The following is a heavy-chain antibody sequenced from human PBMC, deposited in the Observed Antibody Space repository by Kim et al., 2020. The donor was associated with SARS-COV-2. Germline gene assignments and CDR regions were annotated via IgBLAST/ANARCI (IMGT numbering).Heavy chain of an antibody. J-gene: IGHJ4*02. CDR1: GGSFSGYY. CDR3: ARGRKRAGCYGSGSYYKHPPCPHLSPFDY. D-gene: IGHD3-10*01. V-gene: IGHV4-34*01. Sequence: SETLSLTCAVYGGSFSGYYWSWIRQPPGKGLEWIGDINHSGSTNYNPSLKSRVTISVDTSKNQFSLKLSSVTAADTAVYYCARGRKRAGCYGSGSYYKHPPCPHLSPFDYWGQGTLVTVSS. CDR2: INHSGST.